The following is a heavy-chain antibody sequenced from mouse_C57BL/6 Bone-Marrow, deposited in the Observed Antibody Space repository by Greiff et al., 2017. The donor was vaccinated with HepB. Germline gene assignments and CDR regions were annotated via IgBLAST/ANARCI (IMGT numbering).Heavy chain of an antibody. CDR1: GFTFSSYG. CDR3: ARQGVTSPMDY. Sequence: EVKLMESGGDLVKPGGSLKLSCAASGFTFSSYGMSWVRQTPDKRLEWVATISSGGSYTYYPDSVKGRFTISRDNAKNTLYLQMSSLKSEDTAMYYCARQGVTSPMDYWGQGTSVTVSS. CDR2: ISSGGSYT. V-gene: IGHV5-6*01. D-gene: IGHD2-2*01. J-gene: IGHJ4*01.